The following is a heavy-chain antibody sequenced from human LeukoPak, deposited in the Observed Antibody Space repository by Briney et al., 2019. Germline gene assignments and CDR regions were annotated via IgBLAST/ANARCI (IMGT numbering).Heavy chain of an antibody. CDR1: GSTFGIFW. J-gene: IGHJ4*02. CDR3: ARDAGYGGNSDY. D-gene: IGHD4-23*01. CDR2: IKEDGSEK. Sequence: GGSLRLSCEASGSTFGIFWMTWVRQAPGKGLESVAYIKEDGSEKYYVDSVKGRFTISRDNAKNSLYLQMNSLRAEDTGVYYCARDAGYGGNSDYWGQGTLVTVSS. V-gene: IGHV3-7*03.